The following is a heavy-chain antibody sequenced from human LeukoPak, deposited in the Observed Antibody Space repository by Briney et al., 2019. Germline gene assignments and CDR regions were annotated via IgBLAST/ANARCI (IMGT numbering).Heavy chain of an antibody. Sequence: SETLSLTCTVSGGSISSSSYYWSWIRQPAGKGLEWIGRIYTSGSTNYNPSLKSRVTMSVDTSKNQSSLKLSSVTAADTAVYYCAREVLRYFDYWGQGTLVTVSS. CDR1: GGSISSSSYY. CDR3: AREVLRYFDY. V-gene: IGHV4-61*02. D-gene: IGHD3-3*01. CDR2: IYTSGST. J-gene: IGHJ4*02.